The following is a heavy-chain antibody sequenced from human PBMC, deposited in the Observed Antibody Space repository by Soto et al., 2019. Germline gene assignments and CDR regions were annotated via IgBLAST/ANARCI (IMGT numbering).Heavy chain of an antibody. V-gene: IGHV3-7*04. CDR2: IKQDGSEK. D-gene: IGHD3-3*01. J-gene: IGHJ4*02. CDR1: GFTVSSYW. CDR3: ARVGYDFWSGYYTGFDY. Sequence: GVSLRLSCAASGFTVSSYWMSWVRQAPGKGLEWVANIKQDGSEKYYVDSVKGRFTISRDNAKNSLYLQMNSLRAEDTAVYYCARVGYDFWSGYYTGFDYWGQGTLVTVSS.